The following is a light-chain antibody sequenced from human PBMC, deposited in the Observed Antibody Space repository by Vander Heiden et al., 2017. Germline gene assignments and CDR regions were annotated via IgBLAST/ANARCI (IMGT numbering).Light chain of an antibody. CDR1: ESIARY. CDR2: AAS. J-gene: IGKJ1*01. Sequence: DIQMTQSPSPLSASVGDRVTITCRASESIARYLSWYQQKSGKAPNLLIYAASTLHTGVPSRFSGSGSGTDFTLTINGLQAEDFATYFCQHSYIIPWTFGQGTRVEIK. CDR3: QHSYIIPWT. V-gene: IGKV1-39*01.